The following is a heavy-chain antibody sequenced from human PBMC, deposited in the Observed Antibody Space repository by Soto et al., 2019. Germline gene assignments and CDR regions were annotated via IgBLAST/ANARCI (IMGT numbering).Heavy chain of an antibody. D-gene: IGHD5-12*01. CDR1: GGSISSGGYY. CDR3: ARDNGGYDPYFDY. J-gene: IGHJ4*02. Sequence: SETLSLTCTVSGGSISSGGYYWSWIRQHPGKGLEWIGYIYYSGSTNYNPSLKSRVTISVDTSKNQFSLKLSSVTAADTAVYYCARDNGGYDPYFDYWGQGTLVTVSS. V-gene: IGHV4-61*08. CDR2: IYYSGST.